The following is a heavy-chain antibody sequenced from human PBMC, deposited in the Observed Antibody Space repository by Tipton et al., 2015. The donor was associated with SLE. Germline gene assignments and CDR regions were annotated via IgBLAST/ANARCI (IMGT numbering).Heavy chain of an antibody. J-gene: IGHJ3*02. CDR1: GGSFSGYS. V-gene: IGHV4-34*01. D-gene: IGHD6-25*01. CDR3: ARQRDLDAFDI. CDR2: INYSGST. Sequence: TLSLTCAVYGGSFSGYSWTWIRQPPGKGLEWIGEINYSGSTNYNPSLKSRVTISVDTSKNQFSLKLSSVTAADTAVYYCARQRDLDAFDIWGQGTMVIVSS.